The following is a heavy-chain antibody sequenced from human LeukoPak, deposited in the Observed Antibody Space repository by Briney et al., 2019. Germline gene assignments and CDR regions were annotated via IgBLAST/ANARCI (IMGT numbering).Heavy chain of an antibody. V-gene: IGHV3-30*18. Sequence: GGSLRLSCAASGFSFSSYGMHWVRQAPGKGLEWVAVISYDGDNKYYADSVNGRFTISRDNSKNTLSLQMDSLRAEDTAVYYCAKDIRVWGSYRYPCLDYWGRGTLVTVSA. J-gene: IGHJ4*02. CDR3: AKDIRVWGSYRYPCLDY. D-gene: IGHD3-16*02. CDR1: GFSFSSYG. CDR2: ISYDGDNK.